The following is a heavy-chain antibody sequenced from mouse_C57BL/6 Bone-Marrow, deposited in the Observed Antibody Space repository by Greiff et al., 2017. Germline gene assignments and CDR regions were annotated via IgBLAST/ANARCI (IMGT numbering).Heavy chain of an antibody. V-gene: IGHV1-55*01. CDR2: IDPGSGGT. J-gene: IGHJ3*01. Sequence: QVQLQQPGAELVKPGASVKLSCKASGYTFTSYWITWVKQRPGRGLEWIGNIDPGSGGTNYNEKFKSKATLTVDTSSSTAYMQLSSLTSEDSAVYYCQYCGGRYAYWGQGTLVTVSA. CDR3: QYCGGRYAY. CDR1: GYTFTSYW. D-gene: IGHD1-1*02.